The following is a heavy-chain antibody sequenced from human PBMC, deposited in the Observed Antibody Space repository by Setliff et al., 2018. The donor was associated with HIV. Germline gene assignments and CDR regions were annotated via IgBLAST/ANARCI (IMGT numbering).Heavy chain of an antibody. CDR3: ARGDKQWLGALVY. CDR2: IYSSVNT. CDR1: GGSISDYY. J-gene: IGHJ4*02. D-gene: IGHD6-19*01. V-gene: IGHV4-4*07. Sequence: SETLSLTCTGSGGSISDYYWSWLRQPAGKGLEWIGRIYSSVNTNFNPSRKSRVTVSVDTSKNQFYLKLSSVTAADTAVYYCARGDKQWLGALVYWGQGTLVTV.